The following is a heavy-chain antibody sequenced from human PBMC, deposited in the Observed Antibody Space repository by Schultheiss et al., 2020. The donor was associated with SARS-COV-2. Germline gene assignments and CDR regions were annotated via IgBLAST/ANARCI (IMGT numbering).Heavy chain of an antibody. J-gene: IGHJ6*02. CDR2: IYSGGST. CDR1: GFTVSSNY. V-gene: IGHV3-53*01. CDR3: ARDQVTGQEISLYYYYYGMDV. D-gene: IGHD5-18*01. Sequence: GESLKISCAASGFTVSSNYMSWVRQAPGKGLEWVSVIYSGGSTYYADSVKGRFTISRDNSKNSLYLQMNSLRAEDTAVYYCARDQVTGQEISLYYYYYGMDVWGQGTTVTVSS.